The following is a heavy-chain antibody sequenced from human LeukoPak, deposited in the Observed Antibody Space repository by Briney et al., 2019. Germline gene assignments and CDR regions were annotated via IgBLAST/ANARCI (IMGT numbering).Heavy chain of an antibody. CDR3: ARGPSGYHNT. J-gene: IGHJ4*02. CDR1: DFSFTTYA. V-gene: IGHV3-23*01. D-gene: IGHD5-12*01. CDR2: ISGGDPTT. Sequence: GGSLRLSCAASDFSFTTYAMSWVRQAPGKGLEWVSSISGGDPTTYYADSVKGRFTISRDNSKNTLYLQMNSLRAEDTAVYYCARGPSGYHNTGGQGTLVTVSS.